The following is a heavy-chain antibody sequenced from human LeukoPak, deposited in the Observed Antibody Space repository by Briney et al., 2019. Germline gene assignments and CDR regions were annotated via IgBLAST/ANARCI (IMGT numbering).Heavy chain of an antibody. CDR3: AFESMTKVTFDY. D-gene: IGHD4-11*01. V-gene: IGHV3-30*02. CDR1: GFTFSSYG. J-gene: IGHJ4*02. Sequence: QTGGSLRLSCAASGFTFSSYGMHWVRQAPGKWLEWVAFIRYDGSNKHYADSVKGRFTISRDNSKNTLYLQMNSLRAEDTAVYYCAFESMTKVTFDYWGQGTLVTVSS. CDR2: IRYDGSNK.